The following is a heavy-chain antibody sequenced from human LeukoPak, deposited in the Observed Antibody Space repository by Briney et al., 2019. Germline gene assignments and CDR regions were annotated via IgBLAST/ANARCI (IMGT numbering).Heavy chain of an antibody. J-gene: IGHJ4*02. D-gene: IGHD3-10*01. CDR3: AKFTYYYGSRSYYNRPFDY. Sequence: GGSLRLSCAASGFTFSSYAMSWVRQAPGKGLEWVSAISGSGGSTYYADSVKGRFTISRDNSKNTLYLQMNSLRAEDTAVYYCAKFTYYYGSRSYYNRPFDYWGQGTLVTVSS. CDR2: ISGSGGST. CDR1: GFTFSSYA. V-gene: IGHV3-23*01.